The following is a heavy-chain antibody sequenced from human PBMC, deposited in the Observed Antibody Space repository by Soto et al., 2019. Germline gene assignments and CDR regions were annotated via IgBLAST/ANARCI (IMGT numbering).Heavy chain of an antibody. CDR1: GFTFSSYA. D-gene: IGHD3-10*01. CDR3: VKQRGSGKTYFYNMDV. V-gene: IGHV3-23*01. J-gene: IGHJ6*02. Sequence: EVQLLESGGGLVQPGGSLRLSCETSGFTFSSYAMTWVRQAPGMGLEWVAVINYIGRTTFHAQSVKGRFTISRDKSINTVLLQMDSLRAEDTAVYYCVKQRGSGKTYFYNMDVCGLGTTVIVSS. CDR2: INYIGRTT.